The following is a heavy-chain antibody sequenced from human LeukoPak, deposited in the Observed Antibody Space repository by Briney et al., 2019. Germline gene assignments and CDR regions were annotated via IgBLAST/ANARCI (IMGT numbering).Heavy chain of an antibody. CDR1: GFTFSSYG. V-gene: IGHV3-33*01. J-gene: IGHJ4*02. CDR2: IWYDGSNK. CDR3: VRAAPTAMDPY. Sequence: GRSLRLSSAASGFTFSSYGMHWVRQAPGTGLEWVAVIWYDGSNKYYADSVKGRFTISRDNSKNTLYLQMNSLRAEDTAVYYCVRAAPTAMDPYWGQGTLVTVSS. D-gene: IGHD5-18*01.